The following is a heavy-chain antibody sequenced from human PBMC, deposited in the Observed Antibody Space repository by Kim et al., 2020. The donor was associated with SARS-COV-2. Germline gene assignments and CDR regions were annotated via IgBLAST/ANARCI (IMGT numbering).Heavy chain of an antibody. V-gene: IGHV3-64D*06. D-gene: IGHD6-19*01. J-gene: IGHJ4*02. CDR2: ISTNGGST. CDR1: GFTFSSYA. CDR3: VKERTSGWYDFDY. Sequence: GGSLRLSCSASGFTFSSYAMHWVRQAPGKGLECVSGISTNGGSTYYADSVKDRFIISRDNSRNMLNLQMSSLRSEDTAVYYCVKERTSGWYDFDYWGEGTLRTLSS.